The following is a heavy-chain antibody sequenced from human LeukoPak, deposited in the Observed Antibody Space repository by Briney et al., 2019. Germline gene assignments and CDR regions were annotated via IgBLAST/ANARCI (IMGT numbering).Heavy chain of an antibody. CDR2: ISIDGNTQ. CDR3: AREEYKYGLGALDV. J-gene: IGHJ6*02. D-gene: IGHD5-18*01. Sequence: PGGSLRLSCTASGFRFSAYAMQWVRQAPGKGLEWVAVISIDGNTQYYADAVRGRFSIFRDNSKNTLYLEMSSLRSEDTGIFYCAREEYKYGLGALDVWGQGTPVTVSS. V-gene: IGHV3-30-3*01. CDR1: GFRFSAYA.